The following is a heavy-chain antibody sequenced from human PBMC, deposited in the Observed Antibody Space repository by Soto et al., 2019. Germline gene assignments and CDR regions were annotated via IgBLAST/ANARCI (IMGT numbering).Heavy chain of an antibody. V-gene: IGHV3-11*01. Sequence: QVPLVESGGGLVKPGGSLRLSCEASGFTLSDYYMTWIRQAPGKGLEWISYISSSATIIYYADSVKGRFTISRDNAKTSLYLQMNSRRADDTAVYYCAIAVKQWLVGGDYYYYYMDVWGKGTTVTVSS. CDR3: AIAVKQWLVGGDYYYYYMDV. CDR1: GFTLSDYY. CDR2: ISSSATII. J-gene: IGHJ6*03. D-gene: IGHD6-19*01.